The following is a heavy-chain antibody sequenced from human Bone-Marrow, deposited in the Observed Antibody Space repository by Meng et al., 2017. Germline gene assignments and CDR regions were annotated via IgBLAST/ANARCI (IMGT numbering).Heavy chain of an antibody. V-gene: IGHV4-39*07. D-gene: IGHD2-2*01. CDR3: ARDRRYCSSTSCRSGSGRGYYYGMDV. CDR2: IYYSGST. Sequence: SETLSLTCTVSGGSISSSSYYWGWIRQPPGKGLEWIGSIYYSGSTYYNPSLKSRVTISVDTSKNQFSLKLSSVTAADTAVYYCARDRRYCSSTSCRSGSGRGYYYGMDVWGQGTTVTVSS. CDR1: GGSISSSSYY. J-gene: IGHJ6*02.